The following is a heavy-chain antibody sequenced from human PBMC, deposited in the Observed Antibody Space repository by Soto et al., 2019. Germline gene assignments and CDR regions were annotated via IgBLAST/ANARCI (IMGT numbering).Heavy chain of an antibody. D-gene: IGHD2-15*01. Sequence: PSETLSLTCTVSGGSISSGDYYWSWIRQPPGKGLEWIGYIYDSGSTHYNPSLKSRVIISVDTSKNQFSLKLSSVTAADTAVYYCAREAVYCSGGSCYSSTTNYFDYWGQGTLVTVSS. CDR1: GGSISSGDYY. CDR3: AREAVYCSGGSCYSSTTNYFDY. J-gene: IGHJ4*02. CDR2: IYDSGST. V-gene: IGHV4-30-4*01.